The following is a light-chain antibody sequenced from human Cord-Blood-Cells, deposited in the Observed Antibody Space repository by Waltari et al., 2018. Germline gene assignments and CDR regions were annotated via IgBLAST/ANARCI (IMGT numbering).Light chain of an antibody. Sequence: SYELTQPSPVSVSPGQTARITCPGDVLAKKKYARWFQQKPGQAPVLVIYKDSERPSGIPERFSGSSSGTTVTLTISGAQVEDEADDYCYSAADNNLVFGGGTKLTVL. CDR3: YSAADNNLV. CDR2: KDS. CDR1: VLAKKKY. V-gene: IGLV3-27*01. J-gene: IGLJ2*01.